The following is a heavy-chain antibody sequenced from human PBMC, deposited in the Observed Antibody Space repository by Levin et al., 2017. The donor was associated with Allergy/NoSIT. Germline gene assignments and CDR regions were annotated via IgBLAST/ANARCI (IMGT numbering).Heavy chain of an antibody. V-gene: IGHV3-33*03. J-gene: IGHJ4*02. CDR1: GFRFSISG. CDR2: IWSDGSKK. Sequence: LSLTCAASGFRFSISGMHWVRQAPGKGLEWVAVIWSDGSKKYYADSVKGRFTISRDNSKNTLYLQMNSLRAEDTAVYYCASRSPALDYWGQGTLVTVSS. CDR3: ASRSPALDY. D-gene: IGHD5-24*01.